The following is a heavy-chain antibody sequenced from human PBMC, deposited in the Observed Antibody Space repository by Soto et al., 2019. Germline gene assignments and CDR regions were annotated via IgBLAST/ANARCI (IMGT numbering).Heavy chain of an antibody. CDR3: ATQSSGLDY. CDR1: GGSISSYY. CDR2: IYYSGST. Sequence: SETLSLTCTVSGGSISSYYWSWIRQPPGKGLEWIGYIYYSGSTNYNPSLKSRVTISVDTSKNQFSLKLSSVTAADTAVYYCATQSSGLDYWGQGTLVTVSS. V-gene: IGHV4-59*01. J-gene: IGHJ4*02. D-gene: IGHD6-19*01.